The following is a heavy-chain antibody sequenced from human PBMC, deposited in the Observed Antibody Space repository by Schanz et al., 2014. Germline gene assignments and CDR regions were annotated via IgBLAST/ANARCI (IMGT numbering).Heavy chain of an antibody. CDR2: ISPTGSST. CDR3: ARFLARYQYYGVDV. D-gene: IGHD3-3*01. CDR1: GLNFDYYG. V-gene: IGHV3-33*01. J-gene: IGHJ6*02. Sequence: QVQLVESGGGVVQPGRSLRLSCATSGLNFDYYGMNWVRQAPGKGLEWVANISPTGSSTYYADSVKGRFTISRDNSKNTLYLQMNSLRAEDTAVYYCARFLARYQYYGVDVWGQGTTVTVSS.